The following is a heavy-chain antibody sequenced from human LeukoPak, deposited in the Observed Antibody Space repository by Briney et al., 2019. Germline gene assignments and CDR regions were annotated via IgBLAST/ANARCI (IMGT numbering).Heavy chain of an antibody. Sequence: GGSLRLSCAASGFIFSTYWMTWVRQGSGKGLEWVANIKEDGSEKYYVESVKGRFTISRDNAKNSLYLQMNNLRPEDTAVYYCAAGDSFDYWGQGSLVTVYS. CDR1: GFIFSTYW. D-gene: IGHD4-17*01. V-gene: IGHV3-7*01. CDR2: IKEDGSEK. CDR3: AAGDSFDY. J-gene: IGHJ4*02.